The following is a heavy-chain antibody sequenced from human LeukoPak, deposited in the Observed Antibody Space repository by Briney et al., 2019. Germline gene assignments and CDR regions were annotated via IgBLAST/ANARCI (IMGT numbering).Heavy chain of an antibody. D-gene: IGHD2-2*01. J-gene: IGHJ5*02. V-gene: IGHV1-18*01. Sequence: ASVKVSCKASGYTFTSYGISWVRQAPGQGLEWMGWISAYNGNTNYAQKLQGRVTMTTDTSTSTAYMELRSLRSDDTAVYYCARDCSSTSCPYNWFDPWGQGTLVTVSS. CDR3: ARDCSSTSCPYNWFDP. CDR1: GYTFTSYG. CDR2: ISAYNGNT.